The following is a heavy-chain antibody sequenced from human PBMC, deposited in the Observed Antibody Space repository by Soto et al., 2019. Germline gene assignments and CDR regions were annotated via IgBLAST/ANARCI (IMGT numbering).Heavy chain of an antibody. J-gene: IGHJ6*02. V-gene: IGHV1-69*13. D-gene: IGHD6-19*01. CDR2: IIPIFGTA. Sequence: SSVKVSCKASGGTFSSYAISWVRQAPGQGLEWMGGIIPIFGTANYAQKFQGRVTITADESTSTAYMELSSLRSEDTAVYYCARAGESAVAGLYYYYYYGMDVWGQGTTVTVSS. CDR3: ARAGESAVAGLYYYYYYGMDV. CDR1: GGTFSSYA.